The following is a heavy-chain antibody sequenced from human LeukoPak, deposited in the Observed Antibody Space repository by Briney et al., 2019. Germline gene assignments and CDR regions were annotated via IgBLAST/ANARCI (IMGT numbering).Heavy chain of an antibody. CDR1: GFTFSSYA. CDR3: AKQQVPNCGGDCYPVDY. V-gene: IGHV3-23*01. J-gene: IGHJ4*02. Sequence: PGGSLRLSCAASGFTFSSYAMSWVRQAPGKGLEWVSAISGSGGSTYYADSVKGRFTISRDNSKNTLYLQMNSLRAEDTAVYYCAKQQVPNCGGDCYPVDYWGQGTLVTVSS. CDR2: ISGSGGST. D-gene: IGHD2-21*01.